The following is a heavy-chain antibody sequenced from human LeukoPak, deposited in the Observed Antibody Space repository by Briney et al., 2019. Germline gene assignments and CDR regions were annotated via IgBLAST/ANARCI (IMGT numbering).Heavy chain of an antibody. D-gene: IGHD3-3*01. CDR2: VYHGGST. CDR3: ARHNYYHFWSTLNWFDP. V-gene: IGHV4-38-2*02. CDR1: GSSISDNYY. J-gene: IGHJ5*02. Sequence: SETLSLTCTIFGSSISDNYYWGWIRRPPGKGLEWIGSVYHGGSTYYNPSLKSRVTLSVDTSNNHFSLKLRSVTAADTAVYYCARHNYYHFWSTLNWFDPWGQGTLVTVSS.